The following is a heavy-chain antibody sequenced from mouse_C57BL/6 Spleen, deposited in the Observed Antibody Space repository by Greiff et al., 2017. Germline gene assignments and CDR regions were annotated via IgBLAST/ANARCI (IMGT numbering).Heavy chain of an antibody. D-gene: IGHD2-3*01. J-gene: IGHJ1*03. CDR3: ARGDGHYWYFDV. Sequence: EVKLVESGGGLVKPGGSLKLSCAASGFTFSDYGLHWVRQAPEKGLEWVAYISSGCSTINYPDTVKGRFPISIDNAKNTLFLQMTSLRSEDTAMYYCARGDGHYWYFDVWGTGTTVTVSS. V-gene: IGHV5-17*01. CDR1: GFTFSDYG. CDR2: ISSGCSTI.